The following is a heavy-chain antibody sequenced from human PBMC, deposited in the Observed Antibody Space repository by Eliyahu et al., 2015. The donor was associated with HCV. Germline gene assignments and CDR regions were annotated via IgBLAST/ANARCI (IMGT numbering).Heavy chain of an antibody. CDR1: GFPFXSYA. CDR3: AKDLLTVNKKYWYFDL. J-gene: IGHJ2*01. CDR2: IXGSGGST. V-gene: IGHV3-23*01. Sequence: EVQLXESGGXLVQPGGSLRLSXAASGFPFXSYAMSWVRQAPGKGLEWVSAIXGSGGSTYYADSVKGRFTISRDNSKNTLYLQMNSLRAEDTAVYYCAKDLLTVNKKYWYFDLWGRGTLVTVSS. D-gene: IGHD4-17*01.